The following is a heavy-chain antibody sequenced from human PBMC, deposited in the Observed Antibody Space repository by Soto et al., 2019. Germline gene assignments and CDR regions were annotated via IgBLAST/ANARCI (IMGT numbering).Heavy chain of an antibody. J-gene: IGHJ3*02. Sequence: PGGSLRLSCAASGFTFSSYSMSWVRQAPGKGLEWVSSISISSSYIYYADSVKGRFTISRDNAKNSLYLQMNSLRAEDTAVYYCAREDSSNWGYEAFDIWGQGTMVTVSS. CDR1: GFTFSSYS. CDR3: AREDSSNWGYEAFDI. V-gene: IGHV3-21*01. D-gene: IGHD6-13*01. CDR2: ISISSSYI.